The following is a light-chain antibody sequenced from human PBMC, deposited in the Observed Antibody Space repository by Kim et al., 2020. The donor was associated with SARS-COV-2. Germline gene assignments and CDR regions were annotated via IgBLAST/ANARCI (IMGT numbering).Light chain of an antibody. CDR1: SLRRYY. Sequence: SSELTQDPAVSVALGQTVRITCQGDSLRRYYASWYQQKPGQAPVLVIYGKNNRPSGIPDRFSGSSSGNTASLTITGAQAEDEADYYCNSRDSSGNHPVVFGGGTQLTVL. CDR3: NSRDSSGNHPVV. CDR2: GKN. J-gene: IGLJ2*01. V-gene: IGLV3-19*01.